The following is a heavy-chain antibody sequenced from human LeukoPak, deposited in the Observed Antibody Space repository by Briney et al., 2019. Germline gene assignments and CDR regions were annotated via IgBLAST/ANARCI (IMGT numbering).Heavy chain of an antibody. CDR3: AKSYDSSGYYYEWYRYLPGGY. D-gene: IGHD3-22*01. CDR2: ISTSGGST. Sequence: GGSLSLSCAASGFTFSSYAMSWVRQAPGKGLEWVSTISTSGGSTYYADSVKGRFTISRDNSKNTLYLQMNSLRAEDTAVYYCAKSYDSSGYYYEWYRYLPGGYWGQGTLVTVSS. CDR1: GFTFSSYA. V-gene: IGHV3-23*01. J-gene: IGHJ4*02.